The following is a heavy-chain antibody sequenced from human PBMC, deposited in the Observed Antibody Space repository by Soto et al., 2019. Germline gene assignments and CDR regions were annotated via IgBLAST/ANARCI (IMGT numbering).Heavy chain of an antibody. Sequence: GASVKVSCKASGYTFTSYYMHWVRQAPGQGLEWMGIINPSGGSTSYAQKFQGRVTMTRDTSTSTVYMELSSLRSEDTAVYYCARGGYYYDSSGYSPFQHWGQGTLVTVSS. J-gene: IGHJ1*01. CDR1: GYTFTSYY. D-gene: IGHD3-22*01. V-gene: IGHV1-46*01. CDR2: INPSGGST. CDR3: ARGGYYYDSSGYSPFQH.